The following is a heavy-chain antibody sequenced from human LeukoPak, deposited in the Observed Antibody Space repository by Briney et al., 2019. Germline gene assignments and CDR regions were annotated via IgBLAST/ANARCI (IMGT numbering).Heavy chain of an antibody. CDR3: ARDRGWGAAAGTLSVQVDYFDY. CDR1: GYTFTNYG. V-gene: IGHV1-18*01. CDR2: ISAYNGYT. Sequence: ASVKVSCKASGYTFTNYGVSWVRQAPGQGLEWMGWISAYNGYTNYAQKFQFRVTMTTDTSTSTAYMELRSLTSDDTAVYYCARDRGWGAAAGTLSVQVDYFDYWGQGTLVTVSS. J-gene: IGHJ4*02. D-gene: IGHD6-13*01.